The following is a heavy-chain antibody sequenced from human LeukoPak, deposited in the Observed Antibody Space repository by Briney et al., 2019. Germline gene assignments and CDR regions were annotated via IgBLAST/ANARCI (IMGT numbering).Heavy chain of an antibody. CDR2: ISWNSGSI. CDR3: ATVGSTGYCSGGSCYSTT. D-gene: IGHD2-15*01. CDR1: GFTFDDYA. J-gene: IGHJ4*02. Sequence: GGSLRLSCAASGFTFDDYAMHWVRQAPGKGLEWVSGISWNSGSIGYADSVKGRFTISRDNAKNSLYLQMNSLRAEDTALYYCATVGSTGYCSGGSCYSTTWGQGTLVTVSS. V-gene: IGHV3-9*01.